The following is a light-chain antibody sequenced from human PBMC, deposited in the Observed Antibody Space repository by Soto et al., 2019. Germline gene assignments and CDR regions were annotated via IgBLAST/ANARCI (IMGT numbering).Light chain of an antibody. CDR2: GAS. Sequence: EIVMTQSPATLSVSPGERATLSCRASQSVSGNLAWYQQKPGQAPRLLIYGASTRATGIPARFSGSGSGTELTLTISSLQSEDFAVYYCKQYNNWPYTFGKGTKLEIK. CDR1: QSVSGN. CDR3: KQYNNWPYT. V-gene: IGKV3-15*01. J-gene: IGKJ2*01.